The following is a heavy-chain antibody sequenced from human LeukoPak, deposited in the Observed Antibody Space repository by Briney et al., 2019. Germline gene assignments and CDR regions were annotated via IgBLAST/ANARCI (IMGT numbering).Heavy chain of an antibody. CDR2: ISAYNRNT. CDR3: ARDQSSGPLDY. CDR1: GYTFTIYG. J-gene: IGHJ4*02. V-gene: IGHV1-18*01. Sequence: ASVTVSFKASGYTFTIYGISWVRQAPGQGGEGMGWISAYNRNTTYAQKLHGRVTMTTDTSTSTAYMELRSLRSDDTAVYYCARDQSSGPLDYWGQGTLVTVSS. D-gene: IGHD3-22*01.